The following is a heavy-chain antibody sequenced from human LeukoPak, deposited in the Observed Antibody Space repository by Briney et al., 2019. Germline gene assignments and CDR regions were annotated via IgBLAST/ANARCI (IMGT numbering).Heavy chain of an antibody. D-gene: IGHD2-15*01. V-gene: IGHV3-21*01. CDR3: ASIVVEGY. CDR1: GFTFSSYS. CDR2: ISSSSSYI. J-gene: IGHJ4*02. Sequence: AGEPLRLSCAASGFTFSSYSMNWVRQAPGKGLEWVSSISSSSSYIYYADSVKGRFTISRDNAKNSLYLQMNSLRAEDTAVYYCASIVVEGYWGQGTLVTVSS.